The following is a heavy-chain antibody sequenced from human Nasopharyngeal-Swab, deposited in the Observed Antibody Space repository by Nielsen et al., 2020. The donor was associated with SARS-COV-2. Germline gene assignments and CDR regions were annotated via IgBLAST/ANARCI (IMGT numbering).Heavy chain of an antibody. CDR1: GFTFSSYW. CDR3: ARDYDFWEYYYGMDV. CDR2: IKQDGSEK. D-gene: IGHD3-3*01. J-gene: IGHJ6*02. V-gene: IGHV3-7*03. Sequence: GGSLRLSCAASGFTFSSYWMSWVRQAPGKGLEWVANIKQDGSEKYYVDSVKGRFTISRDNAKNSLYLQMNSLRAEDTAVYYCARDYDFWEYYYGMDVWGQGTTVTVSS.